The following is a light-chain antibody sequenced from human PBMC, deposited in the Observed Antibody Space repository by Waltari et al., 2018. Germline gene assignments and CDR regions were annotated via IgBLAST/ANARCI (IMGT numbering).Light chain of an antibody. Sequence: NFMLTQPHSVSESPGKTVIISCTRSSGSIASHFVQWYQQRPGSAPTTVIFEDNERPSGVPDPFSGSIDSSSNSASLTISGLRTEDEADYYCQSYDTTTHWVFGGGTKLTVL. V-gene: IGLV6-57*03. CDR3: QSYDTTTHWV. CDR1: SGSIASHF. J-gene: IGLJ3*02. CDR2: EDN.